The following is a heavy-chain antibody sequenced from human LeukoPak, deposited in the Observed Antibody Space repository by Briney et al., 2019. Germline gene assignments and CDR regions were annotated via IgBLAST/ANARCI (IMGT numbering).Heavy chain of an antibody. D-gene: IGHD2-21*02. CDR3: ARTRVVTRGGYWYFDV. CDR1: GFDFTAHW. Sequence: PGGSLRLSCATSGFDFTAHWMSWVRQAPGKRLEWVASIRHDGSEKYYVDSVKGRFTISRDYAKDSVYLQMNSLRVDDTAVYYCARTRVVTRGGYWYFDVWGRGTLVTVSS. J-gene: IGHJ2*01. CDR2: IRHDGSEK. V-gene: IGHV3-7*01.